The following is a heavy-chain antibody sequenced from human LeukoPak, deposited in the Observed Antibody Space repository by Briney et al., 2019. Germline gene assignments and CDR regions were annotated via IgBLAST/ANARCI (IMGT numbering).Heavy chain of an antibody. CDR2: IKEDGSEK. Sequence: PGGSLRLSCVGSGFTFSSFWMSWVRQAPGKGLEWVANIKEDGSEKYYVDSVKGRFTISRDNAKNSLYLQMNSLRAEDTAVYYCARALDIVATITPIDYWGQGTLVTVSS. J-gene: IGHJ4*02. D-gene: IGHD5-12*01. V-gene: IGHV3-7*02. CDR3: ARALDIVATITPIDY. CDR1: GFTFSSFW.